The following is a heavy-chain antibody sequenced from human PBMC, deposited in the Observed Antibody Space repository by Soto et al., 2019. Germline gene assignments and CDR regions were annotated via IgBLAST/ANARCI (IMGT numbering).Heavy chain of an antibody. J-gene: IGHJ4*02. D-gene: IGHD2-15*01. CDR3: ATGFLGMCTGGNCPLDY. Sequence: QVQLVESGGGVVQPERSLRLSCAASGFTFSRQAMHWVRQAPGRGLEWVAVIWYHGIDKYSADSVKGRFTISRDNSKNTVCLQINSLRGEDTAVYYCATGFLGMCTGGNCPLDYWGQGTLVTGSS. CDR2: IWYHGIDK. CDR1: GFTFSRQA. V-gene: IGHV3-33*01.